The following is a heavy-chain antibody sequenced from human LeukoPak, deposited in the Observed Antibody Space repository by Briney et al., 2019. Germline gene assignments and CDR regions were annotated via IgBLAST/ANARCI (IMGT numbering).Heavy chain of an antibody. CDR3: ATSFGVAAFFDY. CDR2: FDPEDGET. Sequence: ASVKVSCKVSGYTLTELSMHWVRQAPGKGLEWMGGFDPEDGETIYAQKFQGRVTMTEDTSTDTAYMELSSLRSEDTAVYYCATSFGVAAFFDYWGQGTPVTVSS. D-gene: IGHD3-3*01. CDR1: GYTLTELS. J-gene: IGHJ4*02. V-gene: IGHV1-24*01.